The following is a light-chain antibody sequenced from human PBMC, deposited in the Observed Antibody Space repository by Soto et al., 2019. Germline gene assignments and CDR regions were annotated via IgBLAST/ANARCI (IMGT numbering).Light chain of an antibody. CDR2: GAS. CDR1: QSVSSSY. J-gene: IGKJ1*01. V-gene: IGKV3-20*01. Sequence: EIVLTQSPGTLSLSPGERATLSCRASQSVSSSYLAWYQQKPGQAPRLLIYGASSRATGIPDRFSGSGSGTDFTLTISRLEPEDFAVYYCQQYGSSSTFXQGTKVDIK. CDR3: QQYGSSST.